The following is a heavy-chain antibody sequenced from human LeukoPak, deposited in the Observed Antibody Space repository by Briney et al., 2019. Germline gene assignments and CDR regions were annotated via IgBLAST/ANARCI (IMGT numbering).Heavy chain of an antibody. J-gene: IGHJ4*02. CDR3: ARDLAY. CDR1: GFTVSSNY. V-gene: IGHV3-53*01. CDR2: IYSGGNT. Sequence: GGSLRLSCAASGFTVSSNYMTWVRQAPGKGLEGVSVIYSGGNTYYADSVKGRFTISRDNSKNTLYLQMNSLRVEDTAVYYYARDLAYWGQGTLVTVSS.